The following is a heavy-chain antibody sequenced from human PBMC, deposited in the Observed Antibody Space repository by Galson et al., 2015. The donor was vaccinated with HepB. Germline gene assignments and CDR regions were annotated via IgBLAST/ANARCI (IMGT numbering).Heavy chain of an antibody. CDR1: GFTFGDYT. J-gene: IGHJ4*02. CDR2: IKSKAYGGTT. CDR3: TRDNFWGY. D-gene: IGHD7-27*01. V-gene: IGHV3-49*03. Sequence: SLRLSCATSGFTFGDYTMSWFRQAPGKGLEWVGFIKSKAYGGTTEYAASVKGRFTISRDDSRGIAFLQMNSLKTEDTAVYYCTRDNFWGYWGQGTLVTVSS.